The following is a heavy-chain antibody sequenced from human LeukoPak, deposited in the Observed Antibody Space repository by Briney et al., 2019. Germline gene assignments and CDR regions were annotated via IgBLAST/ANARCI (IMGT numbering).Heavy chain of an antibody. CDR1: GFTVDDYG. V-gene: IGHV3-9*01. J-gene: IGHJ5*02. CDR3: AKGRGSYESSLFDP. CDR2: ISWNSGSI. Sequence: GRSLRLSCAASGFTVDDYGMRWGRHAPGKGLEWVSGISWNSGSISYADSVKGRFTNARDNAKNSLYLQMNSLRAEDTALYYCAKGRGSYESSLFDPWGQGTLVTVSS. D-gene: IGHD3-22*01.